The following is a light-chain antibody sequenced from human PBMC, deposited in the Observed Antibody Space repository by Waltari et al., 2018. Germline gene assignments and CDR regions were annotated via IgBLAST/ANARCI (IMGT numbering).Light chain of an antibody. V-gene: IGKV4-1*01. CDR1: QRVLYRSNNKNY. Sequence: DIVMTQSPDSLAVSLGERATINCKSSQRVLYRSNNKNYLAWDQQKPGQPPKLLIYWASTRESGVPDRFSGSGSGTDFTLTISSLRAEDVAVYYCQQYYSTPPKGFTFGPGTKVDIK. CDR3: QQYYSTPPKGFT. J-gene: IGKJ3*01. CDR2: WAS.